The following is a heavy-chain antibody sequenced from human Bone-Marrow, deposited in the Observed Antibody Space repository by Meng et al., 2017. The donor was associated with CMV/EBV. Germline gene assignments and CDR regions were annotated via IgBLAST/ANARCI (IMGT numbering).Heavy chain of an antibody. D-gene: IGHD2-2*01. J-gene: IGHJ6*02. Sequence: SETLSLTCAVYGGSFSGYYWSWIRQPPGKGLEWIGEINHSGSTNYNPSLKSRVTISVDTSKNQFSLKLSSVTAADTAVYYCARGRNRYCSSTSCLRGMDVWGQGTTVTGSS. V-gene: IGHV4-34*01. CDR3: ARGRNRYCSSTSCLRGMDV. CDR2: INHSGST. CDR1: GGSFSGYY.